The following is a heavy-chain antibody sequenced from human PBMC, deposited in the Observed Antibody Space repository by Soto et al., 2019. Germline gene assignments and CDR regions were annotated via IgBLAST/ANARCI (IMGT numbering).Heavy chain of an antibody. Sequence: GGSLRLSCAASGFTFSSYWMSWVRQAPGKGLEWVANIKQDGSEKYYVDSVKGRFTISRDNAKNSLYLQMNSLRAEDTAVYYCAKTPDYDFWSGYYYWGQGTLVTVSS. V-gene: IGHV3-7*05. CDR1: GFTFSSYW. J-gene: IGHJ4*02. D-gene: IGHD3-3*01. CDR2: IKQDGSEK. CDR3: AKTPDYDFWSGYYY.